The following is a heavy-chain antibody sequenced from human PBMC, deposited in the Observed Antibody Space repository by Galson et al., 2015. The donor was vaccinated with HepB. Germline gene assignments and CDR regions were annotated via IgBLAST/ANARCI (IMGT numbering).Heavy chain of an antibody. V-gene: IGHV2-70*11. CDR3: ARIAEWEARGVFDY. J-gene: IGHJ4*02. Sequence: PALVKPTQTLTLTCTFSGFSLSTSGMCVSWIRQPPGKALEWLARIDWDDDKYYSTSLKTRLTISKDTSKNQVVLTMTNMDPVDTATYYCARIAEWEARGVFDYWGQGTLVTVSS. D-gene: IGHD1-26*01. CDR2: IDWDDDK. CDR1: GFSLSTSGMC.